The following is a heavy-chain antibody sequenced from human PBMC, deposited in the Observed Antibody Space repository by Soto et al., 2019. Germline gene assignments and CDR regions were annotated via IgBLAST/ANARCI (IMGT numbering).Heavy chain of an antibody. CDR3: ARDSYCYPSGSPSAFDI. J-gene: IGHJ3*02. D-gene: IGHD3-10*01. Sequence: QVQLVESGGGLVKPGGSLRLSCAASGFTFSDYYMSWIRQAPGKGLEWVSYISSSGSTIYYADSVKGRFTISRDNAKNSLYLQMNSLRDEETAVYFCARDSYCYPSGSPSAFDIWGRGTMVTVSS. CDR1: GFTFSDYY. V-gene: IGHV3-11*01. CDR2: ISSSGSTI.